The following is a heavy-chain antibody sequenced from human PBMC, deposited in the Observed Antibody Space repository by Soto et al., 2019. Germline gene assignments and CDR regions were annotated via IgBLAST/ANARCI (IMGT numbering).Heavy chain of an antibody. J-gene: IGHJ4*02. Sequence: SGPTLVNPTETLTLTCSVSGFSLSKARMGVSWIRKPPGEALEWLALIYWDADKRYSPSLKSRLTITKDTSKNQVVLTLSNMDPVDTATYFCAHTNYYGSWFFDSWGQGTLVTVSS. D-gene: IGHD3-10*01. CDR1: GFSLSKARMG. V-gene: IGHV2-5*02. CDR2: IYWDADK. CDR3: AHTNYYGSWFFDS.